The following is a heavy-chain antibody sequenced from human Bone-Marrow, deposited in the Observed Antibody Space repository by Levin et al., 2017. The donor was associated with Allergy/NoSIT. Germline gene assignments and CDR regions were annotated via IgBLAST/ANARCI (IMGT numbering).Heavy chain of an antibody. D-gene: IGHD2-15*01. V-gene: IGHV3-30*18. CDR2: ISYDGSNK. CDR3: AKDPYRGVVVVGRLDY. J-gene: IGHJ4*02. Sequence: GGSLRLSCAASGFTFSSYGMHWVRQAPGKGLEWVAVISYDGSNKYYADSVKGRFTISRDNSKNTLYLQMNSLRAEDTAVYYCAKDPYRGVVVVGRLDYWGQGTLVTVSS. CDR1: GFTFSSYG.